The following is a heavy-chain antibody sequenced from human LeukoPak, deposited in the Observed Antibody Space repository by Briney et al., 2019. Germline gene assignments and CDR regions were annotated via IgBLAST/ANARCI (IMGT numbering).Heavy chain of an antibody. V-gene: IGHV4-31*03. CDR1: GGSISSGGYY. J-gene: IGHJ4*02. CDR2: IYYSGST. D-gene: IGHD1-26*01. Sequence: SETLSLTRTVSGGSISSGGYYWSWIRQHPGKGLEWIGYIYYSGSTYYNPSLKSRVTISVDTSKNQFSLKLSSVTAADTAVYYCARANGGSYYGILWGQGTLVTVSS. CDR3: ARANGGSYYGIL.